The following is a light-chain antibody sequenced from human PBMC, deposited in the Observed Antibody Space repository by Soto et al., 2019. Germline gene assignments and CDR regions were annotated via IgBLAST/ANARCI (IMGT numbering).Light chain of an antibody. V-gene: IGKV3-20*01. Sequence: IVLTQSPGTLSLSPGERVTLSWRASQSVSSSYLAWYQKKPGQAPRLLLYGASSRATGIPDRFSGSGSCTDLTLTISRLEPEDFAVYYCQQYGSSLGVTFGGGTKVDIK. CDR3: QQYGSSLGVT. J-gene: IGKJ4*01. CDR2: GAS. CDR1: QSVSSSY.